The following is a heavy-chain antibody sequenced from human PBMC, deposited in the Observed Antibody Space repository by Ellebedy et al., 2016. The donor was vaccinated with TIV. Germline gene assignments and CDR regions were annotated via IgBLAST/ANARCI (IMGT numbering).Heavy chain of an antibody. D-gene: IGHD3-10*01. J-gene: IGHJ4*02. CDR2: IYYSGST. Sequence: SETLSLXXTVSGGSISSSSYYWGWIRQPPGKGLEWIGSIYYSGSTYYNPSLKSRVTISVDTSKNQFSLKLSSVTAADTAVYYCARHVNYYGSGDDYWGQGTLVTVSS. CDR3: ARHVNYYGSGDDY. V-gene: IGHV4-39*01. CDR1: GGSISSSSYY.